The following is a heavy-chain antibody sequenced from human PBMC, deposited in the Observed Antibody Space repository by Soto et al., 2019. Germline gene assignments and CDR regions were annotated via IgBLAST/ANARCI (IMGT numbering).Heavy chain of an antibody. Sequence: NPSESLSLPCTVSGGSISSSGYYWGWIRQPPGKGLEWIGSIYYSGSTYYNPSLKSRVTISVDTSKNQFSLKLSSVTAADTAVYYCASRGSSYYYGMDVWGQGTTVTVSS. D-gene: IGHD3-10*01. CDR2: IYYSGST. CDR3: ASRGSSYYYGMDV. V-gene: IGHV4-39*01. CDR1: GGSISSSGYY. J-gene: IGHJ6*02.